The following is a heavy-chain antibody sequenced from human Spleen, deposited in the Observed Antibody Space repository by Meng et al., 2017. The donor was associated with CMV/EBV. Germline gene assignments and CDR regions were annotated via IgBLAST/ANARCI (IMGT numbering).Heavy chain of an antibody. Sequence: SETLSLTCAVYGRSFSGYYWSWIRQPPGKGLEWIGEINHSGSTNYNPSLKSRVTISVDTSKNQFSLKLSSVTAADTAVHYCARGYSSSWVYYYGMDVWGQGTTVTVSS. CDR3: ARGYSSSWVYYYGMDV. D-gene: IGHD6-13*01. CDR1: GRSFSGYY. CDR2: INHSGST. J-gene: IGHJ6*02. V-gene: IGHV4-34*01.